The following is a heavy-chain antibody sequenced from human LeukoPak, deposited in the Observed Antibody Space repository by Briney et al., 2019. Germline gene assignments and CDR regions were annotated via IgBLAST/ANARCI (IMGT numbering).Heavy chain of an antibody. CDR1: GGSFSGYY. Sequence: PSETLSLTCAVYGGSFSGYYWSWIRQPPGKGLEWIGEINHSGSTNYNLSLKSRVTISVDTSKNQFSLKLGSVTAADTAVYYCAVMVRGVIMANWFDPWGQGTLVTVSS. V-gene: IGHV4-34*01. CDR3: AVMVRGVIMANWFDP. D-gene: IGHD3-10*01. CDR2: INHSGST. J-gene: IGHJ5*02.